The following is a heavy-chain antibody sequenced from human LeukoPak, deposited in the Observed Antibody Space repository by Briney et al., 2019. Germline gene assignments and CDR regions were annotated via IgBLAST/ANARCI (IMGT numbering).Heavy chain of an antibody. J-gene: IGHJ4*02. V-gene: IGHV4-61*02. CDR2: IYSTGST. CDR1: GGSISSGGYY. CDR3: ARGGSGSYPKFIDY. D-gene: IGHD1-26*01. Sequence: SQTLSLTCIVSGGSISSGGYYWSWIRQPAGKGLEYLGRIYSTGSTNYNPSLRSRVTISVDTSKNHFSLKLSSVTAADTAVYYCARGGSGSYPKFIDYWGQGTLVTVSS.